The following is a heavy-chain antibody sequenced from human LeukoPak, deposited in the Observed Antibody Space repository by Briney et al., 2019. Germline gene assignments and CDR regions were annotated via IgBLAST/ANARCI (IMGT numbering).Heavy chain of an antibody. CDR1: GFTFSNYW. Sequence: PGGSLRLSCAASGFTFSNYWMSWVRQAPGKGLEWVANIKQDGSEKYVDSVRGRFTVSRDNADNSLYLQMNSLRAEDTAKYHCARDLSPMSSGSYDRSYYFDYWGQGTLVTVSS. D-gene: IGHD1-26*01. J-gene: IGHJ4*02. V-gene: IGHV3-7*01. CDR2: IKQDGSEK. CDR3: ARDLSPMSSGSYDRSYYFDY.